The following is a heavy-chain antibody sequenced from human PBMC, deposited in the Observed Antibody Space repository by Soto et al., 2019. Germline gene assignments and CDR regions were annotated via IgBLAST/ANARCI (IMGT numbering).Heavy chain of an antibody. J-gene: IGHJ6*02. CDR1: GGSISSYD. CDR3: ARLSRQQLDRYYYYYGMDV. D-gene: IGHD6-13*01. CDR2: IYYSGST. V-gene: IGHV4-59*13. Sequence: SETLSLTCTVSGGSISSYDWSWIRQPPGKGLEWIGYIYYSGSTNYNPSLKSRVTISVDTSKNQFSLKLSSVTAADTAVYYCARLSRQQLDRYYYYYGMDVWGQGTTVTVSS.